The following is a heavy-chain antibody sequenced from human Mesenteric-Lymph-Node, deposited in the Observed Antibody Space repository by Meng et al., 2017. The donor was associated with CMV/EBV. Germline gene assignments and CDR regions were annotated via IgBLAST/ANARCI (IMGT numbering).Heavy chain of an antibody. V-gene: IGHV3-69-1*01. CDR2: ISSTGDR. CDR3: ARSEFDAFDF. CDR1: GFRFSDYA. Sequence: GGSLRLSCAASGFRFSDYAMNWARQAPGKGLEWVSSISSTGDRNYADSVKGRFSISRDNGRNSLYLQMNSLRAEDTAVYYCARSEFDAFDFWGQGTMVTVSS. J-gene: IGHJ3*01.